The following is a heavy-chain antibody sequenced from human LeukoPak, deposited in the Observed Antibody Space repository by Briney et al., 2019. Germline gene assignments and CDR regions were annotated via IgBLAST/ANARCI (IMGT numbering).Heavy chain of an antibody. CDR1: GFTFSSYG. J-gene: IGHJ6*02. CDR3: AKDRSSGPHYYYGMDV. CDR2: ISYLGGDR. V-gene: IGHV3-30*18. D-gene: IGHD6-25*01. Sequence: GGSLRLSCAASGFTFSSYGIHWVRQAPGKGLEWVAVISYLGGDRFYAESVKGRFTISRDNSNKRVFLQMNTLRGGDTAVYYCAKDRSSGPHYYYGMDVWGRGTTVIVSS.